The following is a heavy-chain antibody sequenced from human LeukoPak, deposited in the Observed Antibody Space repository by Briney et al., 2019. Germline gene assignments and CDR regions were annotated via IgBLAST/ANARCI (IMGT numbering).Heavy chain of an antibody. CDR2: IYYSGYT. D-gene: IGHD3-10*01. V-gene: IGHV4-31*03. J-gene: IGHJ4*02. CDR1: GGSITSGGYY. CDR3: ARSWFGELSHFNY. Sequence: SQTLSLTCTVSGGSITSGGYYWSWIRQYPGKGLEWIGHIYYSGYTYYNPSLKSRVTMSVDTSKNQFSLKLSSVTAADTAVYYCARSWFGELSHFNYWGQGTLVRVSS.